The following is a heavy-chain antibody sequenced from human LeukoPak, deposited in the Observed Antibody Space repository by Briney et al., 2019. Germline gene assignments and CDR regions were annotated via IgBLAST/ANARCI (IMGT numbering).Heavy chain of an antibody. D-gene: IGHD3-10*01. CDR3: AGSYYFGSETYYNEDY. J-gene: IGHJ4*02. Sequence: GGSLRLSCAASGFTFGTYNMNWVRQAPGKGLEWVSTISSSSYYIYYADPVKGRFTISRDNAKNSLYLQMNSLRAEDTAVYYCAGSYYFGSETYYNEDYWGQGTLVTVSS. CDR2: ISSSSYYI. V-gene: IGHV3-21*01. CDR1: GFTFGTYN.